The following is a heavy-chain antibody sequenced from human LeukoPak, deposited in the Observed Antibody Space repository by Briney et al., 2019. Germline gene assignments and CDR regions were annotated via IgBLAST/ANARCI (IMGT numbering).Heavy chain of an antibody. V-gene: IGHV3-21*06. CDR1: GFTFSSYS. J-gene: IGHJ6*02. D-gene: IGHD3-10*01. CDR3: ARAYASGSYYRGLDV. Sequence: GGSLRLSCAASGFTFSSYSMNWVRQAPGKGLEWVSSISSSSTYIYHAESVKGRFTISRDNDKNSLYLKMNSLSAEDTAVYYCARAYASGSYYRGLDVWGQGTTVTVSS. CDR2: ISSSSTYI.